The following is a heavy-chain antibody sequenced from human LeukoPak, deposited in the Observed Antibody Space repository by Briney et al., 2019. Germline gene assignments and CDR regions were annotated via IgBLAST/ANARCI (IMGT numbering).Heavy chain of an antibody. CDR3: ATGNVQLGYYYYYMDV. V-gene: IGHV1-69*13. CDR2: IIPIFGTA. CDR1: GGTFSSYA. D-gene: IGHD6-6*01. Sequence: GASVKVSCKASGGTFSSYAISWVRQAPGQGLEWMGGIIPIFGTANYAQKFQGRVTITADESTSTAYMELSSLRSEDTAVYYSATGNVQLGYYYYYMDVWGKGTTVTVSS. J-gene: IGHJ6*03.